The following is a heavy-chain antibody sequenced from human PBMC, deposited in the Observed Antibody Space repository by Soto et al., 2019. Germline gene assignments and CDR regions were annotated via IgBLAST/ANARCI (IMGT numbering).Heavy chain of an antibody. CDR1: GFTLSTYG. CDR3: AKEYGSTWIDH. Sequence: LRLACAASGFTLSTYGMHWVRQAPGKGLEWVAAMSYDGTKEYYADSVKGRFTISRDNSRNTLFLQLNSLRAEDTAVYYCAKEYGSTWIDHWGQGTLVTVYS. J-gene: IGHJ4*02. CDR2: MSYDGTKE. D-gene: IGHD1-1*01. V-gene: IGHV3-30*18.